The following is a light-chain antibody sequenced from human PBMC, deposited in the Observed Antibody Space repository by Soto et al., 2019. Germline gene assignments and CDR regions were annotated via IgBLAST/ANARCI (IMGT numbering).Light chain of an antibody. J-gene: IGLJ1*01. CDR1: SDIGNYNL. CDR3: ASYAGSRTYV. V-gene: IGLV2-23*02. Sequence: QSAVTQPASVSGSPGQSVTISCSGSDIGNYNLVSWYQHLPGRAPKLLIFEVTMRPSGISDRFSGSKSASTASLTISGLQAEDEGDYYCASYAGSRTYVFGSGTSDRP. CDR2: EVT.